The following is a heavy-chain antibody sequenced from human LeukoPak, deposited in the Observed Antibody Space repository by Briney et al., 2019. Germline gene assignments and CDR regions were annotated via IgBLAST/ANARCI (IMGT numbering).Heavy chain of an antibody. J-gene: IGHJ4*02. Sequence: GGSLRLSCAASGFTFSSYWMSWVRQAPGKGLEWVANIKQDGSEKYYVDSVKGRFTISRDNAKNSLYLQMNSLRAEDTAVYYCANKLTFGGIIADYWGQGTLVTVSS. CDR3: ANKLTFGGIIADY. V-gene: IGHV3-7*03. CDR1: GFTFSSYW. D-gene: IGHD3-16*02. CDR2: IKQDGSEK.